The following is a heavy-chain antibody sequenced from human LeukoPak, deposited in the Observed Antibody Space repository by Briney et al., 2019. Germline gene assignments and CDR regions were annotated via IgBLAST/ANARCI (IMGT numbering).Heavy chain of an antibody. CDR2: IYYSGST. V-gene: IGHV4-39*01. CDR3: ARQRPWGILAARNWFDP. D-gene: IGHD3-16*01. J-gene: IGHJ5*02. CDR1: GGSISSSTYY. Sequence: SETLSLTCTVSGGSISSSTYYWGWIRQPPGKGLEWIGSIYYSGSTYCNPSLKSRVTISVDTSKNQFSLKLSSVTAADTAVYYCARQRPWGILAARNWFDPWGQGTLVTVSS.